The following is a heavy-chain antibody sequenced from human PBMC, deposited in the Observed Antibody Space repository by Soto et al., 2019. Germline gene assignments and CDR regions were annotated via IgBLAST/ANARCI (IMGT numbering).Heavy chain of an antibody. V-gene: IGHV1-2*02. J-gene: IGHJ5*02. CDR2: INPRSDDT. CDR1: GYPFSDNQ. CDR3: ARKHSLDYIRWGLDP. Sequence: ASVKVSCKASGYPFSDNQIHWLRRAPGQGLEWMGRINPRSDDTNYAQKFQGRVTMTRDTSIDTAYLELTGLTSDDTATYYCARKHSLDYIRWGLDPWGQGTLVTVSS. D-gene: IGHD4-4*01.